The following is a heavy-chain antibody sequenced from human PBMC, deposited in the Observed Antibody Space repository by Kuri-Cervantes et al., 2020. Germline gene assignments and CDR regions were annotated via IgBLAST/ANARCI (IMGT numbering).Heavy chain of an antibody. J-gene: IGHJ6*02. CDR2: IYSGGST. Sequence: GGSLRLSCAASGFTFSDYYMSWVRQAPGKGLEWVSVIYSGGSTYYADSVKGRFTISRDNSKNTLYLQMNSLRAEDTAVYYCASRPYCSSTSCYPYYYYGMDVWGQGTTVTVSS. CDR3: ASRPYCSSTSCYPYYYYGMDV. CDR1: GFTFSDYY. V-gene: IGHV3-66*01. D-gene: IGHD2-2*01.